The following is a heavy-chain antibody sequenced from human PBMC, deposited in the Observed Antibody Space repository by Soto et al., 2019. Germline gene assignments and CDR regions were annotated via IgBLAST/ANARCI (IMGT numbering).Heavy chain of an antibody. Sequence: EVQLVDSGGDLVQPGGSLRLSCAASGFTFSTYWMSWVRQAPGKGLEWVANIDPDGSQKYYVDSVKGRFTISRDNAKNSLYLQMHSPRAEDTAVYYCARDMGPSGAYGYWGQGTLVTVSS. CDR1: GFTFSTYW. V-gene: IGHV3-7*03. CDR3: ARDMGPSGAYGY. J-gene: IGHJ4*02. D-gene: IGHD1-26*01. CDR2: IDPDGSQK.